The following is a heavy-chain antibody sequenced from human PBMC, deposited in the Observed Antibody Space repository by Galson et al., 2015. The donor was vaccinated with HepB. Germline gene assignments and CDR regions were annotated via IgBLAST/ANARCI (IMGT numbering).Heavy chain of an antibody. V-gene: IGHV3-74*01. J-gene: IGHJ6*03. CDR3: VREGIVVVPSAGRNYYYYMDV. D-gene: IGHD2-2*01. CDR1: GFTFSSYW. CDR2: INSDGGST. Sequence: SLRLSCAASGFTFSSYWMNWVRQVPGGGLVWVSRINSDGGSTTYADSVKGRFTISRDNAKNTLYLQMNSLRAEDTAVYSCVREGIVVVPSAGRNYYYYMDVWGKGTTVTVSS.